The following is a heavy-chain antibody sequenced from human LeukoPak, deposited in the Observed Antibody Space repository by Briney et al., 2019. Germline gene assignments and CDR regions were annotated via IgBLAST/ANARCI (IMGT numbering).Heavy chain of an antibody. J-gene: IGHJ4*02. CDR3: ARDVSHEWLVREAGFDY. CDR2: ISAYNGNT. V-gene: IGHV1-18*01. D-gene: IGHD6-19*01. Sequence: ASVKVSCKASGYTFSSYAISWVRQAPGQGLEWMGWISAYNGNTNYAQKLQGRVTMTTDTSTSTAYMELRSLRSDDTAVYYCARDVSHEWLVREAGFDYWGQGTLVTVSS. CDR1: GYTFSSYA.